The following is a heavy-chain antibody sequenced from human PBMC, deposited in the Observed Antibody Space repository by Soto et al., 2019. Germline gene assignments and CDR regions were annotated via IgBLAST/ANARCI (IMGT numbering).Heavy chain of an antibody. CDR2: INHSGST. CDR3: ARSYYYDSSCYYLY. CDR1: GWSFSGYY. Sequence: PXETLSLTCTVDGWSFSGYYWTWIRQPPGKGLEWIGEINHSGSTNYNRSLKSRVAISVDTSKHQLSLKLGSVTAADTGVYYCARSYYYDSSCYYLYWGQGPLVTVSS. J-gene: IGHJ1*01. D-gene: IGHD3-22*01. V-gene: IGHV4-34*01.